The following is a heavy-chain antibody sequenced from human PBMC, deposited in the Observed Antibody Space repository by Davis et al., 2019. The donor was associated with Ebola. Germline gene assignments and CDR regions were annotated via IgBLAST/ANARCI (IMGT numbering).Heavy chain of an antibody. Sequence: PSETLSLTCTVSGGSISSGDYYWSWIRQPPGKGLEWIGYIYYSGSTYYNPSLKSRVTISVDTSKNQFSLKLSSVTAADTAVYYCARAAVRFLEWTAYMDVWGKGTTVTVSS. CDR1: GGSISSGDYY. D-gene: IGHD3-3*01. CDR3: ARAAVRFLEWTAYMDV. J-gene: IGHJ6*03. CDR2: IYYSGST. V-gene: IGHV4-30-4*01.